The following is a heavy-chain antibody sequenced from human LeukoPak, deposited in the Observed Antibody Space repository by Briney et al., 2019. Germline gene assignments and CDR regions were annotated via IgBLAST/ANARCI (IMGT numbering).Heavy chain of an antibody. J-gene: IGHJ4*02. D-gene: IGHD4-11*01. CDR2: INPNSGGT. Sequence: ASVKVSCKVSGYTLTELSMHWVRQAPGQGLEWMGWINPNSGGTNYAQKFQGRVTMTRDTSISTAYMELSRLRSDDTAVYFCARAWNDYTIDYWGQGTLVTVSS. CDR1: GYTLTELS. V-gene: IGHV1-2*02. CDR3: ARAWNDYTIDY.